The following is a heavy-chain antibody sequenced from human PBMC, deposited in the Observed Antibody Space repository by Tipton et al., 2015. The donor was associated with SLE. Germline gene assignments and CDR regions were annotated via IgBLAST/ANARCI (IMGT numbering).Heavy chain of an antibody. CDR3: ARGTLGYYGLDV. V-gene: IGHV7-4-1*01. CDR1: GYTFTSNS. J-gene: IGHJ6*02. CDR2: INTNIDYP. Sequence: QVQLVQSGSELKEPGASVKVSCVASGYTFTSNSLNWVRQAPGQGLEWLGWINTNIDYPTYAQAFAGRLLFSLDTSVNTAYLQIFSLKADDTAVYFCARGTLGYYGLDVWGQGTTVTVSS.